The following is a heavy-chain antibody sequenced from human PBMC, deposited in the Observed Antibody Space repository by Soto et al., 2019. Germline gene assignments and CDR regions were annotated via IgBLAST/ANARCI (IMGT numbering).Heavy chain of an antibody. CDR1: GDSVSSNSAA. J-gene: IGHJ6*02. CDR3: ARDSITMVRGSPPGSGMDV. CDR2: TYYRSKWYN. Sequence: KQSQTLSLTCAISGDSVSSNSAAWNWIRQSPSRGFEWLGRTYYRSKWYNDYAVSVKSRITINPDTSKNQFSLQLNSVTPEDTAVYYCARDSITMVRGSPPGSGMDVWGQGTTVTVSS. D-gene: IGHD3-10*01. V-gene: IGHV6-1*01.